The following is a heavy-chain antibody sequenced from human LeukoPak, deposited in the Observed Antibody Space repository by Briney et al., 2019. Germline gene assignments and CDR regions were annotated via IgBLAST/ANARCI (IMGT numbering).Heavy chain of an antibody. V-gene: IGHV3-66*02. CDR3: ARCIHYGPIYAFDS. J-gene: IGHJ3*02. Sequence: GGSVRLSCAASEFTVSSNYMTWLRQAPRKGLEWVSVIYSGGSTYYADSVKGRFTISRDNSKNTLYLQMSSVSAEDTAVYYCARCIHYGPIYAFDSWGQGTMVTVSS. CDR2: IYSGGST. D-gene: IGHD3-16*01. CDR1: EFTVSSNY.